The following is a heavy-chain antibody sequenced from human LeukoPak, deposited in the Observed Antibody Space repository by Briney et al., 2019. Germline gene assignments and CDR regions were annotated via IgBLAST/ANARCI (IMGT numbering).Heavy chain of an antibody. J-gene: IGHJ3*02. CDR1: GYTFTSYA. V-gene: IGHV7-4-1*02. D-gene: IGHD6-19*01. CDR3: ARDPDNSGWPGDAFDI. CDR2: INTNTGNP. Sequence: GASVNVSCKASGYTFTSYAMNWVRQAPGQGLEWMGGINTNTGNPTYAQGFTGRFVFSLDTSVSTAYLQISSLKAEDTAVYYCARDPDNSGWPGDAFDIWGQGTMVTVSS.